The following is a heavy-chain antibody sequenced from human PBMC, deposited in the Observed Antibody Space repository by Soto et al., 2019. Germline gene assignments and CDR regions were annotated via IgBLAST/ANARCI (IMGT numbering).Heavy chain of an antibody. J-gene: IGHJ6*03. D-gene: IGHD2-2*01. CDR2: ISSSGSTI. CDR3: ARVDCSSNSCYFYYYYYMDV. Sequence: GGSLRLSCAASGFTFSDYYMSWILQAPGKGLEWVSYISSSGSTIYYADSVKGRFTISRDNAKNSLYLQMNSLRAEDTTVYYCARVDCSSNSCYFYYYYYMDVWGKGTTVNVSS. CDR1: GFTFSDYY. V-gene: IGHV3-11*01.